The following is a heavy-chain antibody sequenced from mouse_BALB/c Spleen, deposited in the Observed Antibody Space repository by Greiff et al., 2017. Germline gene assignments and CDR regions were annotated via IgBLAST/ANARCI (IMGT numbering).Heavy chain of an antibody. J-gene: IGHJ3*01. Sequence: ESGPGLVKPSQSLSLTCSVTGYSITSGYYWNWIRQFPGNKLEWMGYISYDGSNNYNPSLKNRISITRDTSKNQFFLKLNSVTTEDTATYYCARYGYDGTWFAYWGQGTLVTVSA. CDR1: GYSITSGYY. D-gene: IGHD2-2*01. V-gene: IGHV3-6*02. CDR2: ISYDGSN. CDR3: ARYGYDGTWFAY.